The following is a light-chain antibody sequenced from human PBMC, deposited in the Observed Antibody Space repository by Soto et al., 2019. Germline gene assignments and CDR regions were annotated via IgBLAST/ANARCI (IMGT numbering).Light chain of an antibody. Sequence: ILMAQSPSSLSASGGYKVTITCGAGKVVNIDLLWYQQKPGKAXKRXMYAASSLQSGVPSRFSGSGFGTEFTLTISSLQPEDFATYYCLQHNTCPTTFGPGTKVDIK. J-gene: IGKJ3*01. CDR2: AAS. V-gene: IGKV1-17*01. CDR1: KVVNID. CDR3: LQHNTCPTT.